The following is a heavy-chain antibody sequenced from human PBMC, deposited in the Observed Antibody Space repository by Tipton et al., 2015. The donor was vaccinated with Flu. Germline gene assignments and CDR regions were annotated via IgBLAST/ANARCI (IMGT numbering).Heavy chain of an antibody. CDR2: IYSGGTT. D-gene: IGHD3-3*01. V-gene: IGHV3-53*01. CDR3: ARWSVLQGSLPENYFDA. CDR1: GFSVSSNY. J-gene: IGHJ4*02. Sequence: QLVQSGGGLVQPGGSLRVSCAASGFSVSSNYMSWVRQAPGKGLEWVSVIYSGGTTYYADPVKGRFTISRDNSRNTVYLQMNSLRAEDTAVYYCARWSVLQGSLPENYFDAWGQGTLVTVSS.